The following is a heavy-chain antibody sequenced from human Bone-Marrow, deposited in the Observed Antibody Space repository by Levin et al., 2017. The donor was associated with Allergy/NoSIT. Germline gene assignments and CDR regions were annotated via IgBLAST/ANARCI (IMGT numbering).Heavy chain of an antibody. D-gene: IGHD3-10*01. CDR1: GFTFSSYS. J-gene: IGHJ6*02. V-gene: IGHV3-48*02. CDR2: ISSGGDST. Sequence: GGSLRLSCAASGFTFSSYSMNWVRQAPGKGLEWVSDISSGGDSTSYADSVKGRFTISRDNAKNSLYLQMNSLRDEDTAVYYCARDQYGSGYGMDVWGQGTTVTVSS. CDR3: ARDQYGSGYGMDV.